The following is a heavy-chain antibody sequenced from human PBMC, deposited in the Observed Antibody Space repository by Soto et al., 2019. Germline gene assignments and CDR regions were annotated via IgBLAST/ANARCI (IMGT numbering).Heavy chain of an antibody. Sequence: PSETLSLTCAVSGGSISGGGDSWSWIRQPPGKGLEWIGYIYHSGSTYYNPSLKSRVTISVDRSKNQFSLKLSSVTAADTAVYYCAGGIAARPLGYWGQGTLVTVSS. CDR2: IYHSGST. V-gene: IGHV4-30-2*01. CDR3: AGGIAARPLGY. CDR1: GGSISGGGDS. D-gene: IGHD6-6*01. J-gene: IGHJ4*02.